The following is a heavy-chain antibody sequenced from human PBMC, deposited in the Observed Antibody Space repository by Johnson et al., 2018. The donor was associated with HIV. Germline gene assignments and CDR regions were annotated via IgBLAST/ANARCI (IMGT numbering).Heavy chain of an antibody. Sequence: VQLVESGGGLVQPGGSLRLSCAASGFTFSSYDMHWVRQATGKGLEWVSAIGTAGDTYYPVSVKGRFTISRENAKNTLYLQMNSLRAEDTAVHYCAKSTQASIVRESGPYGAFHIWGQGTMVTVSS. V-gene: IGHV3-13*01. CDR1: GFTFSSYD. CDR2: IGTAGDT. J-gene: IGHJ3*02. CDR3: AKSTQASIVRESGPYGAFHI. D-gene: IGHD3-10*01.